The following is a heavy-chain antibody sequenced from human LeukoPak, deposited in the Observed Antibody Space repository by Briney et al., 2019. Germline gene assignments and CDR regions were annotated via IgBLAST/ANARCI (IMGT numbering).Heavy chain of an antibody. V-gene: IGHV3-21*01. J-gene: IGHJ4*02. CDR3: ARDRGERTAMGR. CDR1: GFTFSSYS. Sequence: PGGSLRLSCAASGFTFSSYSMNWVRQAPGKGLEWVSSISSGSSHIYYADSVKGRFTISRDNAKNSLYLQMNSLRVEDTAVYYCARDRGERTAMGRWGQGTLVTVSS. D-gene: IGHD5-18*01. CDR2: ISSGSSHI.